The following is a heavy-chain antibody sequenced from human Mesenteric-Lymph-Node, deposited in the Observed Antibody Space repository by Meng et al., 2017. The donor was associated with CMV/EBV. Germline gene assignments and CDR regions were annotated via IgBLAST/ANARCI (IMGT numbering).Heavy chain of an antibody. Sequence: SETLSLTCTVSGGSISSSSYYWGWIRQPPGKGLEWIGSIYYSGSTYYNPSLKSRVTISVDTSKNQFSLKLSSVTAADTATYYCTRQNQEHLIDYWGQGAPVTVSS. CDR2: IYYSGST. J-gene: IGHJ4*02. CDR3: TRQNQEHLIDY. V-gene: IGHV4-39*07. D-gene: IGHD1-14*01. CDR1: GGSISSSSYY.